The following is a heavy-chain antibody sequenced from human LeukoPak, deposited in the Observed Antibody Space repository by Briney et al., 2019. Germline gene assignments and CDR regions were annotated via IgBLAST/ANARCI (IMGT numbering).Heavy chain of an antibody. V-gene: IGHV1-2*02. D-gene: IGHD3-22*01. CDR3: ARSGDSSGFPNSGWFDP. J-gene: IGHJ5*02. Sequence: ASVKVSCKASGWVRPAPGQGLEWMGWINPNSGGTNYAQKFQGRVTMTMDTSISTAYMELSRLRSDDTAVYFCARSGDSSGFPNSGWFDPWGQGTLVTVSS. CDR2: INPNSGGT. CDR1: G.